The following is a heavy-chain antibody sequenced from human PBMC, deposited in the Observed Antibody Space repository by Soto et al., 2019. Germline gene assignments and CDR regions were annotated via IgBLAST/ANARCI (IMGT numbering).Heavy chain of an antibody. V-gene: IGHV4-31*03. D-gene: IGHD5-12*01. CDR2: IYYSGST. J-gene: IGHJ6*02. CDR3: ASGRDGYNYWDYYYYGMDV. Sequence: QVQLQESGPGLVKPSQTLSLTCTVSGGSISSGGYYWSWIRQHPGKGLEWIGYIYYSGSTYYNPSLKSRVTISVDTSKNQFSLKLSSVTAADTAVYYCASGRDGYNYWDYYYYGMDVWGQGTTVTVSS. CDR1: GGSISSGGYY.